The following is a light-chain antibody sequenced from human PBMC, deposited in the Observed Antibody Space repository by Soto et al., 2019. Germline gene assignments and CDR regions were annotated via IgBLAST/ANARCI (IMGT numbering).Light chain of an antibody. Sequence: QPVLTQSPSASASLGASVKLTCTLSSGHSSYAIAWHQQQPEKGPRYLMKLNSDGSHSKGDGIPDRFSGSSSGAERYLTISSLQSEDEPDYYCQTWGTGIVIFGGGTKVTVL. CDR2: LNSDGSH. CDR3: QTWGTGIVI. CDR1: SGHSSYA. V-gene: IGLV4-69*01. J-gene: IGLJ2*01.